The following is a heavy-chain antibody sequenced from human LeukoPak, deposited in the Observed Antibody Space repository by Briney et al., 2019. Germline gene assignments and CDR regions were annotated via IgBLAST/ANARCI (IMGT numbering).Heavy chain of an antibody. CDR3: AKDGSSTSEGYYFDY. V-gene: IGHV3-9*03. D-gene: IGHD2-2*01. J-gene: IGHJ4*02. CDR2: ISWNSGSI. Sequence: AGGSLRLSCAASGFTFDDYAMHWVRQAPGKGLEWVSGISWNSGSIGYADSVKGRFTISRDNAKNSLYLQMNSLRAEDMALYYCAKDGSSTSEGYYFDYWGQGTLVTVSS. CDR1: GFTFDDYA.